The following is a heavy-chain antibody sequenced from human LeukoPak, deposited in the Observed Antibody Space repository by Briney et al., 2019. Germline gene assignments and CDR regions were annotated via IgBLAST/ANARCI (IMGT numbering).Heavy chain of an antibody. J-gene: IGHJ3*01. CDR2: TYYTSKWNT. Sequence: SQTLSLTCALSGDSVTTSGVAWNSVRQSPSRGLEWLGRTYYTSKWNTDYAVSVKSRIVVNPDTSKNQFSLQLNSVTSEDTAVYYCARGRASAFDVWGQATMVTVSS. CDR1: GDSVTTSGVA. V-gene: IGHV6-1*01. CDR3: ARGRASAFDV.